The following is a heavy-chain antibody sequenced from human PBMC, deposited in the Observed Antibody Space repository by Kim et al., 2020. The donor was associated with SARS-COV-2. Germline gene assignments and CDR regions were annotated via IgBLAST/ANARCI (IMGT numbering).Heavy chain of an antibody. CDR2: IYPDDSDT. Sequence: GESLKISCQASGYIFTNYWIAWVRQMPGKGLEWMGIIYPDDSDTRYSPSFQGQVTISADKSISTAYVQWSSLKASDTAIYYCARQGPMIRGATGLDYWGQGTLVTVSS. CDR1: GYIFTNYW. J-gene: IGHJ4*02. V-gene: IGHV5-51*01. D-gene: IGHD3-10*01. CDR3: ARQGPMIRGATGLDY.